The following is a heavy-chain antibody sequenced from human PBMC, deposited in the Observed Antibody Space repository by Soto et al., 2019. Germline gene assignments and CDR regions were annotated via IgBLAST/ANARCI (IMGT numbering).Heavy chain of an antibody. Sequence: PSETLSLTCTVSGGSISSYYWSWIRQPPGKGLERIGYIYYSGSTNYNPSLKSRVTISVDTSKNQFSLKLSSVTAADTAVYFCAKEGGESSDGLYYFDSWGQGSLVTVSS. J-gene: IGHJ4*02. CDR3: AKEGGESSDGLYYFDS. D-gene: IGHD3-16*01. CDR2: IYYSGST. V-gene: IGHV4-59*12. CDR1: GGSISSYY.